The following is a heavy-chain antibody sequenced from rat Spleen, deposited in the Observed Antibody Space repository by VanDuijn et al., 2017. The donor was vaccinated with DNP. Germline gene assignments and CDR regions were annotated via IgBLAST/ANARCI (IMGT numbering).Heavy chain of an antibody. CDR3: TTFEGTNA. Sequence: EVQLVESGGDLVQSGRSLKVSCAASGFTFSDYNMAWVRQAPKKGLEWVATITYDGSSTYCRDSVKGRFTISRDNAKSTLYLQMDSLRSEDTATYYCTTFEGTNAWGQGTSVTVSS. J-gene: IGHJ4*01. V-gene: IGHV5S10*01. CDR1: GFTFSDYN. D-gene: IGHD1-11*01. CDR2: ITYDGSST.